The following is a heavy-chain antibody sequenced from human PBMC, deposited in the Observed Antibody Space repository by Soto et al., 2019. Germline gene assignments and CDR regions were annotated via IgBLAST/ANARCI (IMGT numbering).Heavy chain of an antibody. CDR2: INPNSGGT. V-gene: IGHV1-2*04. D-gene: IGHD2-2*01. CDR3: ARGSSTGTVRPVDAFDI. CDR1: GYTFTGYY. J-gene: IGHJ3*02. Sequence: EASVKVSCKASGYTFTGYYMHWVRQAPGQGLEWMGWINPNSGGTIYAQKFQGWVTMTRDTSISTAYMELSRLRSDDTAVYYCARGSSTGTVRPVDAFDIWGQGTMVTVSS.